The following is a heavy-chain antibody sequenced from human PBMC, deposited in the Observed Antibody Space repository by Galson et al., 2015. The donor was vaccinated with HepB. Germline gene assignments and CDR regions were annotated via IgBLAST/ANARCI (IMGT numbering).Heavy chain of an antibody. CDR3: ARGGSQQQLVLGY. CDR1: GITLSSYS. CDR2: ISTSSSTI. J-gene: IGHJ4*02. D-gene: IGHD6-13*01. V-gene: IGHV3-48*01. Sequence: SLRLSCAAFGITLSSYSMNWVRQAPGKGLEWISYISTSSSTIYYADSVKGRFTISRDNARNSLYLQMNSLRAEDTAVYYCARGGSQQQLVLGYWGQGTLVTVSS.